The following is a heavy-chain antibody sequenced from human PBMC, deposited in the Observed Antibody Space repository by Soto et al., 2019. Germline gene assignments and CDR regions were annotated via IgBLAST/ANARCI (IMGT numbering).Heavy chain of an antibody. D-gene: IGHD4-17*01. J-gene: IGHJ4*02. Sequence: QITLKESGPSPVKPTQTLTVTCTFSGFSLSNSGVGVAWIRQPPGKALEWLALIYGDNDKRYSPSLKTRLTITTDTSQNPVVLTMTNMDPVDTATYYCARCTLHAFGDYDPGTSHVFDAWGQGTLVTVSS. V-gene: IGHV2-5*02. CDR2: IYGDNDK. CDR3: ARCTLHAFGDYDPGTSHVFDA. CDR1: GFSLSNSGVG.